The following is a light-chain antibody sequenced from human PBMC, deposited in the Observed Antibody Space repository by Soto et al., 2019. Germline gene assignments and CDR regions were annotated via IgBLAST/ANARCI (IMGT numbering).Light chain of an antibody. CDR2: EVS. CDR3: SSYSSVTTLWV. V-gene: IGLV2-14*01. J-gene: IGLJ3*02. CDR1: SSDVGGYNY. Sequence: QSALTQPASVSGSPGQSITISCTGTSSDVGGYNYVSWYQQHPGKAPKLIIYEVSNRPSGVSNRFSGSKSGNTASLTVSGIPAEDEADYYCSSYSSVTTLWVFGGGTKVTVL.